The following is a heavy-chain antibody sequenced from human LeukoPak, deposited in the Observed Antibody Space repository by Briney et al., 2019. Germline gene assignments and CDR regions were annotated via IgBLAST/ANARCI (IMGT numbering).Heavy chain of an antibody. V-gene: IGHV6-1*01. CDR3: ARDFCGGDCPFDY. D-gene: IGHD2-21*02. J-gene: IGHJ4*02. CDR1: GERFSTNSAC. CDR2: TYYRSRWFN. Sequence: SQTLSLSCASSGERFSTNSACWILIRQSPSRGLEWLGRTYYRSRWFNDYAESVRSRINIKTDTSKNQFSLQLNSVTSEDTAVYYCARDFCGGDCPFDYWGQGTLVTVSS.